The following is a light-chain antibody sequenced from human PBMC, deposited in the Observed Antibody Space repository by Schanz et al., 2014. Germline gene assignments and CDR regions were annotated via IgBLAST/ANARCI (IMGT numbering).Light chain of an antibody. CDR3: QHYSVYPWT. V-gene: IGKV1-5*01. CDR1: QSISNR. CDR2: DAS. Sequence: DIQMTQSPSTLSASIGDRVTITCRASQSISNRLAWYQQKPGKAPKLLIYDASNLEGGVPSRFSGSGSETEFTLTISSLQPDDFATYYCQHYSVYPWTFGQGTKVESK. J-gene: IGKJ1*01.